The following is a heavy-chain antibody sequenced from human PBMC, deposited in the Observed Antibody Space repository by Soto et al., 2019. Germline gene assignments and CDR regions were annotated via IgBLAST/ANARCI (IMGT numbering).Heavy chain of an antibody. D-gene: IGHD6-19*01. CDR3: AKDKSQWRAGAFDI. Sequence: QVQLVESGGGVVQPGRSLRLSCAASGFTFSNYGMHWVRQAPGKGLEWVAVISYDGSNKYYADSVKGRFTISRDNSKNTLYLQMNSLRAEDTAAYYCAKDKSQWRAGAFDIWGQGTMVTVSS. J-gene: IGHJ3*02. CDR1: GFTFSNYG. V-gene: IGHV3-30*18. CDR2: ISYDGSNK.